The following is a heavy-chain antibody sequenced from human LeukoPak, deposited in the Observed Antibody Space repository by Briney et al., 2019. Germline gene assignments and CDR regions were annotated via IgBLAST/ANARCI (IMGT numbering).Heavy chain of an antibody. CDR2: IKQYGSEK. CDR1: GFTVSSNY. V-gene: IGHV3-7*01. J-gene: IGHJ4*02. D-gene: IGHD3-22*01. CDR3: ARAKAETSGSIDY. Sequence: GGSLRLSCAASGFTVSSNYMSWVRQAPGKGLEWVANIKQYGSEKYYVDSVKGRFTISRDNTKNSLYVQMNSLRAEDTAVYYCARAKAETSGSIDYWGQGALVTVSS.